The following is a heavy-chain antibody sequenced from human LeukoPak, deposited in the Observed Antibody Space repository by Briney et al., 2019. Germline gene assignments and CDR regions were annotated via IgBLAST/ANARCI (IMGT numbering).Heavy chain of an antibody. CDR2: INHSGST. CDR3: ARGALYDYVWGSYRKTRGYNWFDP. Sequence: RASETLSLTCAVYGGSFSGYYWSWIRQPPGKGLEWIGEINHSGSTTYNPSLKSRVTISVDTSKNQFSLKLSSVTAADTAVYYCARGALYDYVWGSYRKTRGYNWFDPWGQGTLVTVSS. D-gene: IGHD3-16*02. J-gene: IGHJ5*02. V-gene: IGHV4-34*01. CDR1: GGSFSGYY.